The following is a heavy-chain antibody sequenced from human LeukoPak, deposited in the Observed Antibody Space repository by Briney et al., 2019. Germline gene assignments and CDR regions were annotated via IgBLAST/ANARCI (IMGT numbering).Heavy chain of an antibody. Sequence: PGRSLRLSCAASGFTFDDYAMHWVRQAPGKGLEWVSGISGSGGSTYYADSVKGRFTISRDNSKNTLYLQMISLRAEDTAVYYCAKDRYSNYGNWFDPWGQGTLVTVFS. V-gene: IGHV3-23*01. CDR1: GFTFDDYA. J-gene: IGHJ5*02. D-gene: IGHD4-11*01. CDR3: AKDRYSNYGNWFDP. CDR2: ISGSGGST.